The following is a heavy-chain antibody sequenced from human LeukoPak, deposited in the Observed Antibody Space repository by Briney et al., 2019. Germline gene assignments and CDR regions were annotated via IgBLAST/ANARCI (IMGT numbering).Heavy chain of an antibody. J-gene: IGHJ4*02. Sequence: PGGSLRLSXAASGFTFSSYAMSWVRQAPGEGLEWVSAISGSGGSTYYADSVKGRFTISRDNSKNTLYLQMNSLRAEDTAVYYCVKDRARKATVTADYWGQGTLVTVSS. D-gene: IGHD4-17*01. CDR2: ISGSGGST. V-gene: IGHV3-23*01. CDR3: VKDRARKATVTADY. CDR1: GFTFSSYA.